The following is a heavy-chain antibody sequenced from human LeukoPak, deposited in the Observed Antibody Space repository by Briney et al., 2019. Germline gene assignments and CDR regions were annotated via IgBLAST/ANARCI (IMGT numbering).Heavy chain of an antibody. J-gene: IGHJ5*02. Sequence: SETLSLTCAVYGGSFSSYYWSWIRQPPGKGLEWIGEINHSGSTNYNPSLKSRVTISLDTSKNQFSLKLSSVTAADTAVYYCAIITMVRGVSNWFDPWGQGTLVTVSS. CDR3: AIITMVRGVSNWFDP. CDR1: GGSFSSYY. D-gene: IGHD3-10*01. CDR2: INHSGST. V-gene: IGHV4-34*01.